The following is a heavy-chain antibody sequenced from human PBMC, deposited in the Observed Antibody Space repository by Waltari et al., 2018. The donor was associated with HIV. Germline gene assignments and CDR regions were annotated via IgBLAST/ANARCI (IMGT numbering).Heavy chain of an antibody. D-gene: IGHD1-1*01. CDR3: ARDGPGDYYYYGVDV. CDR1: GDTVSSSNSA. Sequence: QVVLQQSGPGLLKASQTLSLTCAISGDTVSSSNSAWNWIRQSPSRGLEWRGRTYYRSKWDSDYARSVRSRITIRADTSKNQCSLQLKSVTPEDTAVYFCARDGPGDYYYYGVDVWGLGTTITVSS. J-gene: IGHJ6*02. CDR2: TYYRSKWDS. V-gene: IGHV6-1*01.